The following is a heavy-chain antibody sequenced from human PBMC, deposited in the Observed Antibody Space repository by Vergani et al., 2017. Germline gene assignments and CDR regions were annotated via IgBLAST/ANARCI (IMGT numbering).Heavy chain of an antibody. D-gene: IGHD1-1*01. J-gene: IGHJ4*02. V-gene: IGHV4-4*07. CDR2: IYTIGST. Sequence: QVQLQESGPGLVKPSETLSLTCTVSGGSISSYYWSWIRQPAGKGLEWIGRIYTIGSTNYNPSLKSRVTMSVDTSKNQYTLKLSSVTAADTAVYYCASGATTKFDCWGQGTLVTVSS. CDR3: ASGATTKFDC. CDR1: GGSISSYY.